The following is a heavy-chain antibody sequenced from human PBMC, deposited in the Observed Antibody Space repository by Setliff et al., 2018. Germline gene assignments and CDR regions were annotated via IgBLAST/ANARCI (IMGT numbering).Heavy chain of an antibody. D-gene: IGHD6-13*01. CDR1: GYTFTSYG. V-gene: IGHV1-18*01. J-gene: IGHJ5*02. CDR3: ARDSPELVAPPAAHCFDP. CDR2: ISVKNGNT. Sequence: ASVKVSCKAAGYTFTSYGVSWGRQAPGQGLEWMGGISVKNGNTNNAQKVQGRVTMTTDTSTSTASMELRSLGSDDTAVYYCARDSPELVAPPAAHCFDPWGQGTLVTVSS.